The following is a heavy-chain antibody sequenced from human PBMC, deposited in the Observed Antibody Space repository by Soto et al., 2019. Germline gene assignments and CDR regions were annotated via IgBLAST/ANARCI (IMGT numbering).Heavy chain of an antibody. D-gene: IGHD5-12*01. J-gene: IGHJ3*02. CDR1: GFTFRDYY. V-gene: IGHV3-11*01. CDR3: ARLGGWLQLDAFDI. Sequence: PGGSLRRFGSASGFTFRDYYMHWIRQAPGKGLEWLSYISSSGSTIYYADSVKGRFTISRDNAKNSLYLQMNSLRAEDTAVYYCARLGGWLQLDAFDIWGQGTMVTASS. CDR2: ISSSGSTI.